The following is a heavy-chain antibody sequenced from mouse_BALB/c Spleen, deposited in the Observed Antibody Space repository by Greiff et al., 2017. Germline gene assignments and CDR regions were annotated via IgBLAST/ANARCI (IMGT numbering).Heavy chain of an antibody. J-gene: IGHJ2*01. Sequence: EVKLVESGGGLVQPGGSRKLSCAASGFTFSSFGMHWVRQAPEKGLEWVAYISSGSSTIYYPDSVKGRFTISRDNAKNTLYLQMSSLKSEDTAMYYCARHKDGNYGFDYWGQGTTLTVSS. V-gene: IGHV5-17*03. CDR2: ISSGSSTI. CDR3: ARHKDGNYGFDY. CDR1: GFTFSSFG. D-gene: IGHD2-1*01.